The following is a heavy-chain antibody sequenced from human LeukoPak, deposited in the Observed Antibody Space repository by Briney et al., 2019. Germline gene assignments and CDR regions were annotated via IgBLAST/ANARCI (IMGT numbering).Heavy chain of an antibody. CDR1: GGSFSGYY. J-gene: IGHJ4*02. CDR2: INHSGST. V-gene: IGHV4-34*01. D-gene: IGHD2-21*01. Sequence: SETLSLTCAVYGGSFSGYYWSWIRQPPGKGLEWIGEINHSGSTNYNPSLKSRVTISVDTSKNQFFLKLSSVTAADTAVYYCSRAPLCRNWGQGTLVTFSS. CDR3: SRAPLCRN.